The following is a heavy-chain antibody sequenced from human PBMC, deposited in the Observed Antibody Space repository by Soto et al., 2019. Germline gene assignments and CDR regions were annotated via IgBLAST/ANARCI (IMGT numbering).Heavy chain of an antibody. Sequence: SETLSLTCTVSGGSVSTNAYYWVWIRQPPGKGLEWVGSIYSNRSTYYNPSLRSRVTISVDTSKNQFSLKLSSVTAADTAMYYCARHIGWLQLRYWGRGTLVTVSS. D-gene: IGHD5-12*01. CDR2: IYSNRST. V-gene: IGHV4-39*01. J-gene: IGHJ4*02. CDR1: GGSVSTNAYY. CDR3: ARHIGWLQLRY.